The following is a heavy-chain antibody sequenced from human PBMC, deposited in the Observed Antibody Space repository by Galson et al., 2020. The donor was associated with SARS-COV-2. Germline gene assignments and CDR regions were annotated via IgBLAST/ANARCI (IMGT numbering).Heavy chain of an antibody. V-gene: IGHV3-30*02. CDR2: IWYDGTNQ. D-gene: IGHD4-17*01. J-gene: IGHJ6*02. CDR1: GFTFNTYA. CDR3: ARDDGDYVLFIYYGMDV. Sequence: GESLKISCAASGFTFNTYAMHWVRQAPGKGLEWVALIWYDGTNQYYADSVKGRFTISRDNSKNTLYLQMNSLRAEDTAVYYCARDDGDYVLFIYYGMDVWGQGTTVTVSS.